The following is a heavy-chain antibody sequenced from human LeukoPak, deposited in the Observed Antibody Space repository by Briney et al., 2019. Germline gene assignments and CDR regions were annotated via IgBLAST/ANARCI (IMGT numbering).Heavy chain of an antibody. CDR2: IHHDGRI. CDR1: GGSIDSTNW. D-gene: IGHD3-16*02. V-gene: IGHV4/OR15-8*01. CDR3: ARSHDHLWGNYPDY. Sequence: PSETLSLTCDVSGGSIDSTNWWNWVRQPPGKGLEWIGEIHHDGRINYNPSLKSRVTLSVDRSKNQFSLRLNSVTAADTAMYYCARSHDHLWGNYPDYWGQGTLVTVSS. J-gene: IGHJ4*02.